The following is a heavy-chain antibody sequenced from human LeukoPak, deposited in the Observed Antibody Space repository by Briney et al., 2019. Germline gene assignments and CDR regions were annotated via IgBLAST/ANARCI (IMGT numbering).Heavy chain of an antibody. Sequence: ASVKVSCKASGYTFTGYYIHWVRQAPGQGLEWMGWVNPNSGGTNYAQKFQGRVTMTRDTSISTAYMELSRLRSDDTAVYYCTGGRDYFDYWGQGTLVTVSS. CDR3: TGGRDYFDY. CDR2: VNPNSGGT. J-gene: IGHJ4*02. V-gene: IGHV1-2*02. D-gene: IGHD1-26*01. CDR1: GYTFTGYY.